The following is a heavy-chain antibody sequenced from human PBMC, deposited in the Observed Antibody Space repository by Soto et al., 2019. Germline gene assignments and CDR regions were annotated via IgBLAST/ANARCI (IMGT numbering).Heavy chain of an antibody. Sequence: EVQLVESGGGLVQPGGSLRLSCAASGFTFSSYAMHWVRQAPGKGLEYVSAISSNGGSTYYANSVKGRFTISRDNSKNTLYLQMGSLRAEDMAVYYCARDGSGLVVGAFDIWGQGTMVTVSS. CDR1: GFTFSSYA. V-gene: IGHV3-64*01. D-gene: IGHD2-2*03. CDR2: ISSNGGST. J-gene: IGHJ3*02. CDR3: ARDGSGLVVGAFDI.